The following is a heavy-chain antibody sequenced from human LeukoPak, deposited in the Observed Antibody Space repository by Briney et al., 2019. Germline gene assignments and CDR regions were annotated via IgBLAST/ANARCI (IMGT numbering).Heavy chain of an antibody. CDR2: INPNSGGT. CDR1: GYTFTGYY. CDR3: ARVNYYDSSGYYADFDY. Sequence: ASVKVSCKASGYTFTGYYMRWVRQAPGQGLEWMGWINPNSGGTNYAQKFQGRVTMTRDTSISTAYMELSRLRSDDTAVYYCARVNYYDSSGYYADFDYWGQGTLVTVSS. V-gene: IGHV1-2*02. D-gene: IGHD3-22*01. J-gene: IGHJ4*02.